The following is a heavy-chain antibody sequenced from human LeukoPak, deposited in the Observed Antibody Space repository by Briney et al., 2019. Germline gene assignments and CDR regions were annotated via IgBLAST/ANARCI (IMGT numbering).Heavy chain of an antibody. J-gene: IGHJ6*03. D-gene: IGHD6-6*01. CDR2: ISGSGGST. V-gene: IGHV3-23*01. Sequence: PGGSLRLSCAASGFTFSSYAMSWVRQAPGKGLEWVSAISGSGGSTYYADSVKGRFTISRDNSKNTLYLKMNSLRAEDTAVYYCAKGGSSSFHYYYYMDVWGKGTTVTVSS. CDR3: AKGGSSSFHYYYYMDV. CDR1: GFTFSSYA.